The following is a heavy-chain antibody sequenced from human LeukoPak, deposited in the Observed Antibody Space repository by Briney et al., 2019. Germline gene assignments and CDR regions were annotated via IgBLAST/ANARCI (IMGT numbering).Heavy chain of an antibody. Sequence: GGSLRLSCAASGFTFSSYAMHWVRQAPGKGLEWVAVISYDGSNKYYADSVKGRFSISRDNSKNTLYLQMNSLRAEDAALYYCAKARGSDYGDYVIFDYWGQGTLVTVSS. CDR2: ISYDGSNK. CDR1: GFTFSSYA. D-gene: IGHD4-17*01. V-gene: IGHV3-30*04. J-gene: IGHJ4*02. CDR3: AKARGSDYGDYVIFDY.